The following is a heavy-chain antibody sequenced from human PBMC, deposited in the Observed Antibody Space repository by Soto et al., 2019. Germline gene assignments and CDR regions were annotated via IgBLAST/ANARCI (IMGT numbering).Heavy chain of an antibody. CDR3: ARDQIEGNWFDP. CDR1: GGSISSGGYS. CDR2: IYHGGGT. V-gene: IGHV4-30-2*01. Sequence: QLQLQESGSGLVRPSQSLSLTCAVSGGSISSGGYSWNWIRQPPGKGLEWIGYIYHGGGTLYNPSLKCRVTIAVDKSKNQFTLKPSSVTAADTAVYYCARDQIEGNWFDPWGQGTPVTVSS. J-gene: IGHJ5*02.